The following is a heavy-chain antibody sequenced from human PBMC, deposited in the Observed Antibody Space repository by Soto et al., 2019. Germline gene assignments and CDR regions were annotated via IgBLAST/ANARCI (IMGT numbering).Heavy chain of an antibody. J-gene: IGHJ4*02. CDR2: ISGSGGST. Sequence: GSLRLSCAASGLTIISYVMSWVRQAPGKGLEWVSMISGSGGSTYYADAVKGRLTISRDDSKNTLYLKMNSLRAEDTAVYYCAKEVMIKTGGIRDSIEHWGLGTLGTVYS. D-gene: IGHD3-16*01. V-gene: IGHV3-23*01. CDR3: AKEVMIKTGGIRDSIEH. CDR1: GLTIISYV.